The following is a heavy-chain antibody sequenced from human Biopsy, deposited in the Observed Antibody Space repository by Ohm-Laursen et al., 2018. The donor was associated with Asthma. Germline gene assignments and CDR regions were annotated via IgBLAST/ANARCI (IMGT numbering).Heavy chain of an antibody. CDR2: IHHSGTS. J-gene: IGHJ5*02. CDR3: ARTTNGHDGFDP. CDR1: GDSITSGGCC. D-gene: IGHD1-26*01. Sequence: TLSLTCTVSGDSITSGGCCWNWIRQHPGKGLEWIGYIHHSGTSYFNPSLKSRVSFSRDTSKNQFSLRLSSVTAADTAVYYCARTTNGHDGFDPWGQGTLVTVSS. V-gene: IGHV4-31*03.